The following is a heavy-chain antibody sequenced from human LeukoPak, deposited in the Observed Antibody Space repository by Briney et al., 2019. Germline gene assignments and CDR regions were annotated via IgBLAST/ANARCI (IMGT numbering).Heavy chain of an antibody. V-gene: IGHV3-66*01. Sequence: GGSLRLSCAASGFTVNSNHMSWVRQAPGKGLEWISIVYSDGSTYYADSVKGRFTISRDNSKNRLYLQMNSLRAEDTAVYYCASDSLLWLGADYGMDVWGQGTTVTVSS. D-gene: IGHD3-10*01. CDR2: VYSDGST. J-gene: IGHJ6*02. CDR3: ASDSLLWLGADYGMDV. CDR1: GFTVNSNH.